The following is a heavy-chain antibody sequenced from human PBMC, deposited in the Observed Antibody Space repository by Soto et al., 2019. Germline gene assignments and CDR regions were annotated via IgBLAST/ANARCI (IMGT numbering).Heavy chain of an antibody. CDR1: GCTISDYD. CDR2: IYYSVDN. J-gene: IGHJ3*02. Sequence: PGETLRLSCAVSGCTISDYDRSWVRQPPGKGLEWVGYIYYSVDNNYIPSLKSRFTISVDTSKNPFSLELSSVTAADTAVYYCARDQQLLYAFDIWGQGTMVTVSS. V-gene: IGHV4-59*01. CDR3: ARDQQLLYAFDI. D-gene: IGHD2-2*01.